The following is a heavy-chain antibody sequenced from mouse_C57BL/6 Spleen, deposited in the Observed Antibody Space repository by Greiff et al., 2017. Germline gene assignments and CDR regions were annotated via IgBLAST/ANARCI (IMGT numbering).Heavy chain of an antibody. CDR1: GFTFSSYA. CDR3: TRESLTGFDY. Sequence: DVMLVESGEGLVKPGGSLKLSCAASGFTFSSYAMSWVRQTPEKRLEWVAYISSGGDYIYYADTVKGRFTISRDNARNTLYLQMSSLKSEDTAMYYCTRESLTGFDYWGQGTTLTVSS. J-gene: IGHJ2*01. V-gene: IGHV5-9-1*02. CDR2: ISSGGDYI. D-gene: IGHD4-1*01.